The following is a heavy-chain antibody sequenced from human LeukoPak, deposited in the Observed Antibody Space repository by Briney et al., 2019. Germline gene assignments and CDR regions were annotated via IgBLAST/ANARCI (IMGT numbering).Heavy chain of an antibody. Sequence: GGSLRLSCAASGFTFSTYWMTWVRQAPGKGLEWVSYISSSGSTIYYADSVKGRFTISRDNAKNSLYLQMNSLRAEDTAVYYCARSRFRGSYFYYFDYWGQGTLVTVSS. D-gene: IGHD1-26*01. CDR2: ISSSGSTI. J-gene: IGHJ4*02. V-gene: IGHV3-48*04. CDR1: GFTFSTYW. CDR3: ARSRFRGSYFYYFDY.